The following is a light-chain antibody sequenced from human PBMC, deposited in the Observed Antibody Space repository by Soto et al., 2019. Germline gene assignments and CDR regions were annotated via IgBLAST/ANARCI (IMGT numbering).Light chain of an antibody. CDR3: QQYNNWPRT. J-gene: IGKJ2*01. Sequence: IVMTQSPATLSVSPGERATLSCRASQSVSSNLAWYQQKPGQAPTLLIYGASTRATGIPARFSGSGSGTEFTLTISSLQSEEFAVYYCQQYNNWPRTFGQGTKLEIK. V-gene: IGKV3-15*01. CDR1: QSVSSN. CDR2: GAS.